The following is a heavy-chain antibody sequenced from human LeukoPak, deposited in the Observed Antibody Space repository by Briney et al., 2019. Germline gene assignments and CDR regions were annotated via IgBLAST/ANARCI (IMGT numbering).Heavy chain of an antibody. CDR1: GGSISSSSYY. D-gene: IGHD6-19*01. CDR2: IYYSGST. V-gene: IGHV4-39*01. CDR3: ARTLYSSGWYSH. Sequence: PSETLSLTCTVSGGSISSSSYYWGWIRQPPGKGLEWIGSIYYSGSTYYIPSLKSRVTISVDTSKNQFSLKLSSVTAADTAVYYCARTLYSSGWYSHWGQGTLVTVSS. J-gene: IGHJ4*02.